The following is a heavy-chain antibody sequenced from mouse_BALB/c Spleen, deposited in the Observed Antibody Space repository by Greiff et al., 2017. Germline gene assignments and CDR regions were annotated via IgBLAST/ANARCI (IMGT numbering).Heavy chain of an antibody. D-gene: IGHD2-4*01. Sequence: EVQVVESGGGLVKPGGSLKLSCAASGFTFSSYTMSWVRQTPEKRLEWVATISSGGSYTYYPDSVKGRFTISRDNAKNTLYLQMSSLKSEDTAMYYCTRSYDYDVGYYAMDYWGQGTSVTVSS. CDR3: TRSYDYDVGYYAMDY. J-gene: IGHJ4*01. V-gene: IGHV5-6-4*01. CDR2: ISSGGSYT. CDR1: GFTFSSYT.